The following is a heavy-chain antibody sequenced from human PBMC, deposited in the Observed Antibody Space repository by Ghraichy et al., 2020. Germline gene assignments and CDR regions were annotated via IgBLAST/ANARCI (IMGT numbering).Heavy chain of an antibody. D-gene: IGHD2-2*03. CDR3: ARDGYCSSTTCYPYYYYGMDV. V-gene: IGHV3-33*01. Sequence: GGSLNISCAASGFTFSSYGMHWVRQAPGKGLEWVAVIWYDGSNKYYADSVKGRFTISRDNSKNTLYLQMNSLRAEDKAVYYCARDGYCSSTTCYPYYYYGMDVGAKGPRSPSP. CDR2: IWYDGSNK. J-gene: IGHJ6*02. CDR1: GFTFSSYG.